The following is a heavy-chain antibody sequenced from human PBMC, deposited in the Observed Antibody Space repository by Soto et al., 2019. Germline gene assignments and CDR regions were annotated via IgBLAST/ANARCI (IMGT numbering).Heavy chain of an antibody. Sequence: SETLSLTCSFSGDSVTSHYLTWIRQSPGKGLEWIGYMHYSGISHYNPSLKSRLTISVDTSKNQFSLKLSSVTAADTAVYYCASLMEYLDYYYYMDVWGKGTTVTVSS. J-gene: IGHJ6*03. CDR2: MHYSGIS. D-gene: IGHD1-1*01. CDR1: GDSVTSHY. CDR3: ASLMEYLDYYYYMDV. V-gene: IGHV4-59*08.